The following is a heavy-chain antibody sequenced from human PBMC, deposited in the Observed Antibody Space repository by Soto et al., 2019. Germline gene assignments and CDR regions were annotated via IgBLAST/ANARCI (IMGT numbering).Heavy chain of an antibody. CDR1: GFTFSSYG. J-gene: IGHJ3*02. V-gene: IGHV3-30*03. CDR3: ARDVFSRGWSPDAFEI. D-gene: IGHD6-19*01. CDR2: ISYDGSNK. Sequence: GGSLKLSCAPSGFTFSSYGMHWVRQAPGKGLEWVAVISYDGSNKYYADSVKGRFTISRDNSKNTLYLQMNSLRAEDTAVYYCARDVFSRGWSPDAFEIWGQGTKVTVSS.